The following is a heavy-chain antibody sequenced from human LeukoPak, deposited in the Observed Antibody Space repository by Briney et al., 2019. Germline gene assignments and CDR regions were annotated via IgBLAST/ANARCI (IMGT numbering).Heavy chain of an antibody. CDR1: GFTFSSYS. V-gene: IGHV3-53*01. J-gene: IGHJ6*03. CDR3: ARVLSGRGSLYDYYYYMDV. D-gene: IGHD3-10*01. CDR2: TYSNGRT. Sequence: GGSLRLSCAASGFTFSSYSMNWVRQAPGKGLEWVSVTYSNGRTYYADSVKGRFTISRDISKNTLYLQMNSLRAEDTAVYYCARVLSGRGSLYDYYYYMDVWGKGTTVTISS.